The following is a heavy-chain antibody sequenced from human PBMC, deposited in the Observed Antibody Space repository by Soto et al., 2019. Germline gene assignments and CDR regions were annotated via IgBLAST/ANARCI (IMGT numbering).Heavy chain of an antibody. CDR1: GFTFSSYD. D-gene: IGHD3-22*01. J-gene: IGHJ6*02. CDR2: IGTAGDT. Sequence: EVQLVESGGGLVQPGGSLRLSCAASGFTFSSYDMHWVRQATGKGLEWVSAIGTAGDTYYPGSVKDRFTISRENAKNSLYLQMNSLRAGDTAVYYCARTARYYYDSSGYVNYYYYGMDVWGQGTTVTVSS. V-gene: IGHV3-13*01. CDR3: ARTARYYYDSSGYVNYYYYGMDV.